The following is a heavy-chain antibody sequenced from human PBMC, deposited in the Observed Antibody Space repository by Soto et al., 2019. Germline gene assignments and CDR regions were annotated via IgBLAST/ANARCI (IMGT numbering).Heavy chain of an antibody. Sequence: QVQLVESGGGVVQPGRSLRLSCAASGFTFSNYGIHWVRQAPGKGLEWVAVISYDGSNEYYADSVKGRFTISRVNSKNTLYLQMNSLRVEDTALYYCTKEGPVAGRVRPSDSWGQGTLVTVSS. V-gene: IGHV3-30*18. CDR2: ISYDGSNE. J-gene: IGHJ4*02. CDR3: TKEGPVAGRVRPSDS. CDR1: GFTFSNYG. D-gene: IGHD6-19*01.